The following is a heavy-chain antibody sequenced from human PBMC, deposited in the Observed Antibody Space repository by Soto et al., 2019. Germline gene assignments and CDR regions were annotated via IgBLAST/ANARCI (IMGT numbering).Heavy chain of an antibody. CDR2: IYYSGST. CDR1: GGSISNYY. J-gene: IGHJ1*01. D-gene: IGHD3-22*01. CDR3: ARMTNYYDSVSYHTEYFKL. Sequence: TSETLYLTCTVSGGSISNYYWTWIRQPPGKGLEWIGYIYYSGSTNYNPSLKSRVTISVDTSKKQFSLKLSSVTAADTAIYYCARMTNYYDSVSYHTEYFKLWGQGTLVTVSS. V-gene: IGHV4-59*01.